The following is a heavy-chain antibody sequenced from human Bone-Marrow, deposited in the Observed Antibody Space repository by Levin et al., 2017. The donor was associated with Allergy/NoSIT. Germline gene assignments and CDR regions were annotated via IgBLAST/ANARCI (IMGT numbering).Heavy chain of an antibody. J-gene: IGHJ6*03. D-gene: IGHD3-3*01. CDR1: GYTLSNYA. CDR2: VNTNNGNP. CDR3: ARLRSYDFGSGLTSYYYYMDV. Sequence: ASVKVSCKASGYTLSNYAIYWLRQAPGQGLECMGWVNTNNGNPTYAQGFTGRFVFSLDTSVSTAYLQIRSLKAEDSAVYYCARLRSYDFGSGLTSYYYYMDVWGKGTTVTVSS. V-gene: IGHV7-4-1*02.